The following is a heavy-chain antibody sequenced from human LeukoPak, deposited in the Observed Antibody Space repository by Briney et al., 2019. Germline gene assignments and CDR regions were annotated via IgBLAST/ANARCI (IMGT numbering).Heavy chain of an antibody. CDR1: GDSVSSNSAA. CDR2: TYYRSKWYS. Sequence: SQTLSLTCAISGDSVSSNSAAWNWIRLSPSRGLEWLGRTYYRSKWYSYYAVSVKSRIAINPDTSKNQFSLQLNSVTPEGTAVYYCARGPGYFQHWGQGTLVTVSS. CDR3: ARGPGYFQH. J-gene: IGHJ1*01. V-gene: IGHV6-1*01.